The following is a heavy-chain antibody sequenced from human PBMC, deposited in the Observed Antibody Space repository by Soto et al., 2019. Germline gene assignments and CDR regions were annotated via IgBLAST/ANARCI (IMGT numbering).Heavy chain of an antibody. J-gene: IGHJ4*02. CDR3: ASTGVAAAGWAFDY. D-gene: IGHD6-13*01. Sequence: GGSLRLSCAASGLTFSNYGMHWVRQAPGKGLEWVAVIWYDGSKKYYDDSVKGRFAISRDNSKNSLYLQMNSLRVEDTAVYYCASTGVAAAGWAFDYWGQGTLVTVSS. V-gene: IGHV3-33*01. CDR1: GLTFSNYG. CDR2: IWYDGSKK.